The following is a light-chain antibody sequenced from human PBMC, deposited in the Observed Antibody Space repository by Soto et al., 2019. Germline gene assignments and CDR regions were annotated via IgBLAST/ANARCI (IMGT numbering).Light chain of an antibody. CDR1: QSVDSTF. CDR2: GAS. J-gene: IGKJ1*01. CDR3: QQYMSSVT. V-gene: IGKV3-20*01. Sequence: EVVLTQSPGSLSLSPGQRATLSCRASQSVDSTFFAWYQKKPGQAPRLLIYGASKRATGIPDRFSGSGSGTDFTLIISNLEPEDFAVYFWQQYMSSVTFGPGPKVDIK.